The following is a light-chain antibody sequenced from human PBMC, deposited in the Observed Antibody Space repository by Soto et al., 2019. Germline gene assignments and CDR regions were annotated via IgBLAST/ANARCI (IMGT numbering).Light chain of an antibody. CDR3: QQHFSPPFT. CDR1: QSVLYSSNNRNH. V-gene: IGKV4-1*01. Sequence: DIVMTQSPDSLAVSLGERATINCKSSQSVLYSSNNRNHLAWYQQKPGQPPKLLFYWASTRESGVPDRFSGSGSGTDFTLTISSLQAEDGAVYYCQQHFSPPFTFGQGTHLEIK. CDR2: WAS. J-gene: IGKJ2*01.